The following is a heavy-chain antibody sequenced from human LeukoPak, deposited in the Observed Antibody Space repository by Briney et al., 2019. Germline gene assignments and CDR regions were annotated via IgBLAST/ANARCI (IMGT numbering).Heavy chain of an antibody. CDR3: ARDTKGSSGWFFDY. J-gene: IGHJ4*02. D-gene: IGHD6-19*01. Sequence: ASVKVSCKASGYTFTSYGISLVRQAPGQGLEWMGWISAYNGNTNYAQKLQGRVTMTTDTSTSTAYMELRSLRSDDTAVYYCARDTKGSSGWFFDYWGQGTLVTVSS. V-gene: IGHV1-18*01. CDR2: ISAYNGNT. CDR1: GYTFTSYG.